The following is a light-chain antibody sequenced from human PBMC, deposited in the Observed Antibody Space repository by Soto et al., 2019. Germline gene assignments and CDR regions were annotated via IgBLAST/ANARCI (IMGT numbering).Light chain of an antibody. V-gene: IGLV2-23*02. J-gene: IGLJ1*01. CDR3: CSYAGTYV. Sequence: QSVLTQPASVSGSPGQSITISCTGTSSDVGSYNLVSWYQHHPGKAPKLMIFEVSKRPSGVSNRFSGPKSGNTASLTISGLQAEDEAEYYCCSYAGTYVFGTGTKVTVL. CDR2: EVS. CDR1: SSDVGSYNL.